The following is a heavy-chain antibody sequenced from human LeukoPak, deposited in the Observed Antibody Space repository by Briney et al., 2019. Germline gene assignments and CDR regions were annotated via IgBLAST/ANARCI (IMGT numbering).Heavy chain of an antibody. J-gene: IGHJ4*02. CDR3: ATTRGYSYGFFYFDQ. Sequence: SETLSLTCSVSGGSITSSYWSWIRQAPGKGLEWLGYIYYTENAKYNPSLKSRVTMSLDTSKNQSSLKLTSVTAADTAVYHCATTRGYSYGFFYFDQWGQGTLVTVSS. CDR2: IYYTENA. CDR1: GGSITSSY. V-gene: IGHV4-59*01. D-gene: IGHD5-18*01.